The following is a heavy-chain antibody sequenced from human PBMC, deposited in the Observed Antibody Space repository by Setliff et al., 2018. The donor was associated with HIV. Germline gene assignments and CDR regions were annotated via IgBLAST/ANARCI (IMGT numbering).Heavy chain of an antibody. J-gene: IGHJ3*02. CDR1: GFTFGDHA. Sequence: AGGSLRLSCAASGFTFGDHAMSWVRQAPGKGLEWVGFIRSKAYGGTTEYAASVKGRFTISRDDSKSIAYLQMNSLKTEDTAVYYCTRQTGYSSRSGAFDIWGQGTMVTVSS. CDR2: IRSKAYGGTT. V-gene: IGHV3-49*04. CDR3: TRQTGYSSRSGAFDI. D-gene: IGHD6-13*01.